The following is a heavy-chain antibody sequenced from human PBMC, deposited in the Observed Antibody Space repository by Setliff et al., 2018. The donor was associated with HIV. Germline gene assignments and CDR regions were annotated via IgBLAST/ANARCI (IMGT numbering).Heavy chain of an antibody. V-gene: IGHV4-39*07. J-gene: IGHJ4*02. Sequence: KASETLSLTCTVSGDSFSSNTNHWGWIRQPPGKGLEWIGNIFHSGTTYYNPSLKSRVTIAIDTSKNQFSLKLTSLTAADTAVYFCARDPHYYDRSGHYSWFYFDYWGQGTRVTVSS. CDR1: GDSFSSNTNH. CDR2: IFHSGTT. CDR3: ARDPHYYDRSGHYSWFYFDY. D-gene: IGHD3-22*01.